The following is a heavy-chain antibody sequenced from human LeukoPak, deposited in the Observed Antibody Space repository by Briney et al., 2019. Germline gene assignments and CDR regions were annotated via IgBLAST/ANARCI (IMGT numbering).Heavy chain of an antibody. CDR3: ARHIGTGIAVAYGMDV. Sequence: PSETLSLTCTVSGDSMSSTYWGWLRQPAGKGLEWIGRIHTSGSTYYSPSLKSRVTMLGEPCTNQFALKRSHVTAADTAMYYCARHIGTGIAVAYGMDVWGQGTTVTVSS. CDR2: IHTSGST. J-gene: IGHJ6*02. V-gene: IGHV4-4*07. D-gene: IGHD6-19*01. CDR1: GDSMSSTY.